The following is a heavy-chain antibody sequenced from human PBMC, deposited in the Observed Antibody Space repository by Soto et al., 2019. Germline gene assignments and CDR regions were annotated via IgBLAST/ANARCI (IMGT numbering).Heavy chain of an antibody. J-gene: IGHJ5*02. CDR2: IIPIFGTA. CDR3: ARDEIVGATQYNWFDP. V-gene: IGHV1-69*06. CDR1: GGTFSSYA. D-gene: IGHD1-26*01. Sequence: SVKVSCNASGGTFSSYAISWGRQAPVQGLEWMGGIIPIFGTANYAQKFQGRVTITADKSTSTAYMELSSLRSEDTAVYYCARDEIVGATQYNWFDPWGQGTLVTVSS.